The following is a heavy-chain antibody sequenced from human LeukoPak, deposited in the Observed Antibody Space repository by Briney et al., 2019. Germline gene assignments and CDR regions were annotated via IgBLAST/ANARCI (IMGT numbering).Heavy chain of an antibody. CDR1: GFTFSSYA. Sequence: GGSLRLSCAASGFTFSSYAMHWVRQAPGKGLEWVAVISYDGSNKYYADSVKGRFTISRDNSKNTLYLQMNSLRAEDTAVYYCARDSGIYYYMDVWGKGTTVTVSS. V-gene: IGHV3-30*04. J-gene: IGHJ6*03. D-gene: IGHD1-14*01. CDR3: ARDSGIYYYMDV. CDR2: ISYDGSNK.